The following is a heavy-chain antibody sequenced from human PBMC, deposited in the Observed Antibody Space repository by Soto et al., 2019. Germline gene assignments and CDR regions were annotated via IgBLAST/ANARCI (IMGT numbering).Heavy chain of an antibody. CDR1: GFTFSNYA. J-gene: IGHJ4*02. V-gene: IGHV3-74*01. CDR2: IKGDGSTT. Sequence: GGSLRLSCAASGFTFSNYAMSWVRQAPGKGLVWVSNIKGDGSTTNYADSVKGRFTISRDNAKNMVYLQMDSLRAEDTAVYYCASRSGWSQGTLVTVSS. D-gene: IGHD6-19*01. CDR3: ASRSG.